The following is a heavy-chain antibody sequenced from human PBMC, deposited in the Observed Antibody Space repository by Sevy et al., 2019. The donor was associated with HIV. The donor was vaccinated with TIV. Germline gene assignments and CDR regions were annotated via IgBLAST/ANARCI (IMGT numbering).Heavy chain of an antibody. CDR3: STHAGIAAAGRVFDY. CDR2: TGNKADSYTT. Sequence: GGSLRLSCAASGFTFSDHYMEWVRQAPGKGLEWVGRTGNKADSYTTEYPASVKGRFTISRDDSKNSLYLQMNSLKTEDTAVYYCSTHAGIAAAGRVFDYWGQGTLVTVSS. CDR1: GFTFSDHY. D-gene: IGHD6-13*01. J-gene: IGHJ4*02. V-gene: IGHV3-72*01.